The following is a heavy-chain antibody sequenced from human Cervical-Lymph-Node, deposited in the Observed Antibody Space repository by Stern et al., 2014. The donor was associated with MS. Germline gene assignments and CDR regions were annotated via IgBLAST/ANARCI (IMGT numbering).Heavy chain of an antibody. D-gene: IGHD2-21*01. CDR2: IKPDGTEK. CDR3: ARVWRQSFDY. J-gene: IGHJ4*02. V-gene: IGHV3-7*01. CDR1: EFTFNTFW. Sequence: EVQLLESGGNLVQPGGSLTLSCTASEFTFNTFWMAWVRQAPGRGLEWVATIKPDGTEKYYVGSVKGRFTISRDNVRTSLYLQVNRLRADDTAVYYCARVWRQSFDYWGQGTLVTVSS.